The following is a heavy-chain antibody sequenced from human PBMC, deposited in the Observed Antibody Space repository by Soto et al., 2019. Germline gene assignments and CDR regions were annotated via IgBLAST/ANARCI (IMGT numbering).Heavy chain of an antibody. V-gene: IGHV4-4*02. D-gene: IGHD1-26*01. CDR3: ARSEATGLDY. CDR2: AHHSGRT. J-gene: IGHJ4*02. Sequence: SETLSLTCTVSGDSMSSSNWWNWVRQSPGKGLEWIGEAHHSGRTNYNPSLKSRVTISVDKSKNHFSLKLSSVTAADTAVYYCARSEATGLDYWGQGTLVTVS. CDR1: GDSMSSSNW.